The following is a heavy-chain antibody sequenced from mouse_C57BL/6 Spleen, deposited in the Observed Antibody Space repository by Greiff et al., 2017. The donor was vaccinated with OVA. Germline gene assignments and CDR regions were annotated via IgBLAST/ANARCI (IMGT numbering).Heavy chain of an antibody. Sequence: QVQLQQSGPELVKPGASVKISCKASGYAFSSSWMNWVKQRPGKGLEWIGRIYPGDGDTNYNGKFKGKATLTADKSSSTAYMQLSSLTSEDSAVYFCARSTAYYSNWDWYFDVWGTGTTVTVSS. CDR3: ARSTAYYSNWDWYFDV. J-gene: IGHJ1*03. CDR1: GYAFSSSW. CDR2: IYPGDGDT. V-gene: IGHV1-82*01. D-gene: IGHD2-5*01.